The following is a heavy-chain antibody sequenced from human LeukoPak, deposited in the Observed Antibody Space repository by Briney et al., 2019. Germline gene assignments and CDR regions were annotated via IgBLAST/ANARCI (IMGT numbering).Heavy chain of an antibody. CDR2: ISSSGSTI. D-gene: IGHD3-10*01. Sequence: GGSLRLSCAASGFTFSSYEMNWVRQAPGKGLEWVSYISSSGSTIYYADSVKGRFTISRDNAKNSLYLQMNSLRAEDTAVYYCARGDGPGWFGELSGWLDPWGQGTLVTVSS. J-gene: IGHJ5*02. CDR3: ARGDGPGWFGELSGWLDP. V-gene: IGHV3-48*03. CDR1: GFTFSSYE.